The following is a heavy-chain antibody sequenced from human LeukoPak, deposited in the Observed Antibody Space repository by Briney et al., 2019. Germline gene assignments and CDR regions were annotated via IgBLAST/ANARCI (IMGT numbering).Heavy chain of an antibody. Sequence: GGSLRLSCAASGFTFSASDMHWVRQASGKGLEWIGRIRGKVNNYATAYAASVKGRFTVSRDDSQKKAYLHLNSLKTEDTAVYYCVRQGCSGGSCSYADCWGQGTLVTVSS. CDR1: GFTFSASD. D-gene: IGHD2-15*01. CDR2: IRGKVNNYAT. J-gene: IGHJ4*02. CDR3: VRQGCSGGSCSYADC. V-gene: IGHV3-73*01.